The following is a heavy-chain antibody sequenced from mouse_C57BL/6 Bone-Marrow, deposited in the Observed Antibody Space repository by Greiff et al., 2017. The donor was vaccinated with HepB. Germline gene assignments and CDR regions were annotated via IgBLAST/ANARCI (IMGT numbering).Heavy chain of an antibody. Sequence: EVQLKESGAELVRPGASVKLSCTASGFNIKDDYMHWVKQRPEQGLEWIGWIDPENGDTEYASKFQGKATITADTSSNTAYLQLSSLTSEDTAVYYCTTEDYDYFAYWGQGTLVTVSA. CDR2: IDPENGDT. D-gene: IGHD2-4*01. V-gene: IGHV14-4*01. CDR1: GFNIKDDY. CDR3: TTEDYDYFAY. J-gene: IGHJ3*01.